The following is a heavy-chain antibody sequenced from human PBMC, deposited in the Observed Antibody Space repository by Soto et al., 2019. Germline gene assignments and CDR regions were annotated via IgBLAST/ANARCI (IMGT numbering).Heavy chain of an antibody. CDR2: TRNKAKSYST. CDR1: GLTFGDHY. V-gene: IGHV3-72*01. J-gene: IGHJ5*02. D-gene: IGHD1-26*01. CDR3: SIWEGA. Sequence: PGGSLTLSCAVSGLTFGDHYMEWVRQAPGKGLEWVARTRNKAKSYSTDFAASVKGRFTISRDESKKSLNLQMNSLMTEDTAVYYCSIWEGAWGQGTLVIVSS.